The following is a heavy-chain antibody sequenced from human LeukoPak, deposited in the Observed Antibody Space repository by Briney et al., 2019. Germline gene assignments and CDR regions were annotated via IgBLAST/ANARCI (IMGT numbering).Heavy chain of an antibody. CDR2: IYHSGST. CDR3: AREPGRNYGMDV. Sequence: PSETLSLTCAVSGGSISSGGYSWSWIRQPPGKGLEWIGYIYHSGSTYYNPSLKSRVTISVDRSKNQFSLKLSSVTAADTAVYYCAREPGRNYGMDVWGQGTTVTVSS. V-gene: IGHV4-30-2*01. J-gene: IGHJ6*02. CDR1: GGSISSGGYS.